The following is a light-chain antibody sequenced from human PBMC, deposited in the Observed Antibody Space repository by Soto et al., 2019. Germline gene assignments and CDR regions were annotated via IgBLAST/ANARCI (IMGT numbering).Light chain of an antibody. CDR1: QSINNW. J-gene: IGKJ1*01. Sequence: DIPMTQSPSTLSASVGDRVTITCRASQSINNWLAWYQQKPGKAPKLLIYKAFNLDIGVPSRFSGSGSVTEFTLTTSSLQPDDFATYYCQQYDTYWTFGKGTKVEIK. V-gene: IGKV1-5*03. CDR2: KAF. CDR3: QQYDTYWT.